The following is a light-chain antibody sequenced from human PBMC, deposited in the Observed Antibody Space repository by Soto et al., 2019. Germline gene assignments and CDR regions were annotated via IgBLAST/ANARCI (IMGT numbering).Light chain of an antibody. Sequence: EIVMTQSPATRSVSPGERATLSCRASQSVSSNLAWYQQKPGQAPRLLIYGASTRATGIPARFSGSGSGTEFTLTISSLQSEDFAVYYCQQYYNWYTFGQGTKLEIK. J-gene: IGKJ2*01. V-gene: IGKV3-15*01. CDR3: QQYYNWYT. CDR1: QSVSSN. CDR2: GAS.